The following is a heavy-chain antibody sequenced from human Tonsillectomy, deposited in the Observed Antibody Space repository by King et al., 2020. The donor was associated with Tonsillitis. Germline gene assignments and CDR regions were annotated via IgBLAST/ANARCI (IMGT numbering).Heavy chain of an antibody. CDR1: GDTFSSYA. CDR2: IIPFFRTA. CDR3: ARGSITVFGVVTRTPYYFDY. D-gene: IGHD3-3*01. J-gene: IGHJ4*02. Sequence: QLVQSGAEVKKPGSSVKFSCKASGDTFSSYAFSWVRQAPGQGLEWMGGIIPFFRTANYAQKFQGRVTITADASTSTAYMERSSLISEDTAVYYCARGSITVFGVVTRTPYYFDYWGQGTLVTVSS. V-gene: IGHV1-69*13.